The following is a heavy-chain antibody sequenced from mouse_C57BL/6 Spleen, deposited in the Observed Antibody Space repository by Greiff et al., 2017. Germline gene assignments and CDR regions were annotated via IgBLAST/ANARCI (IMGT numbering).Heavy chain of an antibody. CDR2: IYPSDSET. CDR1: GYTFTSYW. D-gene: IGHD2-5*01. J-gene: IGHJ1*03. V-gene: IGHV1-61*01. Sequence: QVQLQQPGAELVRPGSSVKLSCKASGYTFTSYWMDWVKQRPGQGLEWIGNIYPSDSETHYNQKFKDKATLTVDKSSSTAYMQLSSLTSEDSAVYYCARSNSNYLSYWYFDVWGTGTTVTVSS. CDR3: ARSNSNYLSYWYFDV.